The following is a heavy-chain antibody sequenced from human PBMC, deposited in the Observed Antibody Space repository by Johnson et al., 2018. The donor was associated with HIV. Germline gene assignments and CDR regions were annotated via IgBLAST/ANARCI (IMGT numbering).Heavy chain of an antibody. CDR3: ARGEDGVDAFDI. Sequence: QVQLVESGGGVVQPGRSLRLSCAASGFSFGTYAMHWVRQAPGKGLEWVAVISHDGYNEDYGDSVKGRFTIARDNSKNTLYLQMNSLRAEDTAVYYCARGEDGVDAFDIWGQGTMVTVSS. D-gene: IGHD4-17*01. CDR2: ISHDGYNE. CDR1: GFSFGTYA. J-gene: IGHJ3*02. V-gene: IGHV3-30*03.